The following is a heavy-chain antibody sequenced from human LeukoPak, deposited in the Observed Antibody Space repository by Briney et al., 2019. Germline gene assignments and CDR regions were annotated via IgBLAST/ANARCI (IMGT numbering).Heavy chain of an antibody. V-gene: IGHV3-21*01. D-gene: IGHD6-13*01. CDR1: GFTFSSYS. Sequence: PGGSLRLSCAASGFTFSSYSMNWVRQAPGKGLEWVSSISSSSSYIYYADSVKGRFTISRDNAKNSLYLQMNSLRAEDTAVYYCAPGASIAAAGTKDHYFDYWGQGTLVAVSS. CDR2: ISSSSSYI. J-gene: IGHJ4*02. CDR3: APGASIAAAGTKDHYFDY.